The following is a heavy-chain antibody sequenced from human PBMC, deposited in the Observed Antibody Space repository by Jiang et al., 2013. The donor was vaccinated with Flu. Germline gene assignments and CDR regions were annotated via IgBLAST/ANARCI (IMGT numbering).Heavy chain of an antibody. J-gene: IGHJ3*02. V-gene: IGHV1-2*02. D-gene: IGHD1-26*01. CDR3: AVLIVGETFDTFHI. CDR1: GYTFTGYY. CDR2: INPNTGVT. Sequence: SGAEVKKPGASVRLSCKASGYTFTGYYMNWVRQAPGQGLEWMGWINPNTGVTNYKEKFQGRVTVTRDTSKRTVYMELTSLRSDDTAVYYCAVLIVGETFDTFHIWGQGTRVTV.